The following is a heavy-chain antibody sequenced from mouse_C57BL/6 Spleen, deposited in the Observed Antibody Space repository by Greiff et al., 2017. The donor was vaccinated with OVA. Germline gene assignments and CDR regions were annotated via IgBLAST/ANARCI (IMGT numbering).Heavy chain of an antibody. CDR1: GYTFTSYW. CDR3: ARVELRGYAMDY. D-gene: IGHD3-2*02. J-gene: IGHJ4*01. V-gene: IGHV1-55*01. Sequence: QVQLKQPGAELLKPGASVKMSCKASGYTFTSYWITWVKQRPGQGLEWIGDIYPGSGSTNYNEKFKSKATLTVDTSSSTAYMQLSSLTSEDSAVYYCARVELRGYAMDYWGQGTSVTVSS. CDR2: IYPGSGST.